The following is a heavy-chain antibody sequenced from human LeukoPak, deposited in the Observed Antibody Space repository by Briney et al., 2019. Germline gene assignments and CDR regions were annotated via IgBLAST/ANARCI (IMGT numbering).Heavy chain of an antibody. CDR2: INSDGSIT. CDR1: GFTFSNYW. D-gene: IGHD3-16*01. V-gene: IGHV3-74*01. Sequence: GGSLRLSCAASGFTFSNYWMHWVRQAPGKGLVWVSRINSDGSITTYADSVKGRFTISRDNTKNTLYLQMSSLRADDTAVYYCARDGPALGAYWGQGTLVTVS. CDR3: ARDGPALGAY. J-gene: IGHJ4*02.